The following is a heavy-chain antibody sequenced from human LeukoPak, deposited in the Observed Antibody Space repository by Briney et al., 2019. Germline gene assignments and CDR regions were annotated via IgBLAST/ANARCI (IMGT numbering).Heavy chain of an antibody. CDR2: ITGSGTI. CDR3: AREGVPGDGDHFDY. V-gene: IGHV3-69-1*02. Sequence: GGSLRLSCAASGFTFSIYEMNWVRQAPGKGLEWVSYITGSGTIYYADSVKGRFTISRDSAKNSLYLQMNSLRPEDTGVYYCAREGVPGDGDHFDYWGQGTLVTVSS. D-gene: IGHD3-16*01. CDR1: GFTFSIYE. J-gene: IGHJ4*02.